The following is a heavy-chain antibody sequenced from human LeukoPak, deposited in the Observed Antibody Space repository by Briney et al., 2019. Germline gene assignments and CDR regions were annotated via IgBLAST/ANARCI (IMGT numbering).Heavy chain of an antibody. J-gene: IGHJ6*02. CDR3: ARDSGITIFGVVIAYGMDV. Sequence: GGSLRLSCAASGFTFSSYWMSWVRQAPGKGLEWVANIKQDGSEKYYVHSVKGRFTISRDNAKNSLYLQMNSLRAEDTAVYYCARDSGITIFGVVIAYGMDVWGQGTTVTVSS. V-gene: IGHV3-7*01. CDR2: IKQDGSEK. D-gene: IGHD3-3*01. CDR1: GFTFSSYW.